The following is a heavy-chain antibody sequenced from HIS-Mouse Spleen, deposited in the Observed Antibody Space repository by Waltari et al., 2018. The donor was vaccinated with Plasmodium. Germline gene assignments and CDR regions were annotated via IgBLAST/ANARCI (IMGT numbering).Heavy chain of an antibody. Sequence: VKKPGASVKVSCKASGYTFTGYYMHWVRQAPGQGLEWMGCSNPNSGGTNYAQKFQGRVTMTRDTSTSTADMELRRLRSDDTAGYYCARVLGYKAAAGTFVEYFQHWGQGTLVTVSS. V-gene: IGHV1-2*02. CDR3: ARVLGYKAAAGTFVEYFQH. CDR2: SNPNSGGT. J-gene: IGHJ1*01. CDR1: GYTFTGYY. D-gene: IGHD6-13*01.